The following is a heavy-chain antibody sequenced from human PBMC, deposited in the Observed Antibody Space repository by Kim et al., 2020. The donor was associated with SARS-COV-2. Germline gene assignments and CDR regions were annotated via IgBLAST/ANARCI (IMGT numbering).Heavy chain of an antibody. D-gene: IGHD3-10*01. Sequence: ASVKVSCKASGYTFTGYYMHWVRQAPGQGLEWMGRINPNSGGTNYAQKFQGRVTMTRDTSISTAYMELSRLRSDDTVVYYCARAREADGWYGMDVWGQGTTVAVSS. CDR1: GYTFTGYY. CDR3: ARAREADGWYGMDV. V-gene: IGHV1-2*05. J-gene: IGHJ6*02. CDR2: INPNSGGT.